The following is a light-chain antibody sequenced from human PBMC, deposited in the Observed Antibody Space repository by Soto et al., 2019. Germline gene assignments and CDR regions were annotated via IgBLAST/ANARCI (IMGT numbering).Light chain of an antibody. Sequence: VLTQPPSASVTPGQRVTISCSGSNSFIGSNYFYWYQQVPGMAPKLLIYRNNERPSGVPDRFSGSRSGTSASLAISGLRSEDEADYYCAAWDDSLRGWVFGGGTKLTVL. J-gene: IGLJ3*02. CDR2: RNN. V-gene: IGLV1-47*01. CDR3: AAWDDSLRGWV. CDR1: NSFIGSNY.